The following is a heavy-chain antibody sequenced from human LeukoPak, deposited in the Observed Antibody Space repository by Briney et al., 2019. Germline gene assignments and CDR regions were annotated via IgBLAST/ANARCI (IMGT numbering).Heavy chain of an antibody. CDR2: IYYSGST. V-gene: IGHV4-39*01. Sequence: SETLSLTCSVSGGSISRSRDYWGWIRQPPGKGLEWIGSIYYSGSTYYNPSLESRVTISVDSSKNQFSLKLSSVTAADTAVYYCARTPIVGATSSYFDYWGQGTLVTVSS. CDR1: GGSISRSRDY. D-gene: IGHD1-26*01. CDR3: ARTPIVGATSSYFDY. J-gene: IGHJ4*02.